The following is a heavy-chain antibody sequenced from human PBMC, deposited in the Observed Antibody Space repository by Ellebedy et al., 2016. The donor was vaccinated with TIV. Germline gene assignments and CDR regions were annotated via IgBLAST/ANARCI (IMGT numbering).Heavy chain of an antibody. Sequence: MPSETLSLTCTVSGDSISSYYWSWIRQPAGKGLEWIGRIYTSGGTNYNPSLKSRVTISVDTSKNQFSLKLSSVTAADTAVYYCARNSGSYFDYWGQGTLVTVSS. CDR2: IYTSGGT. CDR1: GDSISSYY. CDR3: ARNSGSYFDY. J-gene: IGHJ4*02. V-gene: IGHV4-4*07. D-gene: IGHD3-10*01.